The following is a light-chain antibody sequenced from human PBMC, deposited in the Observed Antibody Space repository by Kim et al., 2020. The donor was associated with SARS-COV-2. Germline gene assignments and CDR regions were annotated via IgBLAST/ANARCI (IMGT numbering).Light chain of an antibody. J-gene: IGLJ3*02. CDR3: QAWDSSTGV. V-gene: IGLV3-1*01. CDR1: KLGDKY. Sequence: SVSPGQPAIITCSGDKLGDKYACWYQQKPGQSPVLVIYQDSKRPSGIPERFSGSNYGNTATLTISGTQAMDEADYYCQAWDSSTGVFGGGTQLTVL. CDR2: QDS.